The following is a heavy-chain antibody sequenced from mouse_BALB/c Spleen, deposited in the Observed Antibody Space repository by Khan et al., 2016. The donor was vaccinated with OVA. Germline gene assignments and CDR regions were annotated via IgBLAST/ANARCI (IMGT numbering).Heavy chain of an antibody. CDR3: AEDRGYYAGDY. CDR2: IWGDGNT. CDR1: GFSLTSYG. V-gene: IGHV2-3*01. Sequence: VQLQESGPGLVAPSQSLSITCTVSGFSLTSYGVSWVRQPPGKGLEWLGVIWGDGNTNFHSALRSRLSISKDNSKSQVFLKLNSLQNDDTATYYCAEDRGYYAGDYWGQGTSVTVSS. J-gene: IGHJ4*01.